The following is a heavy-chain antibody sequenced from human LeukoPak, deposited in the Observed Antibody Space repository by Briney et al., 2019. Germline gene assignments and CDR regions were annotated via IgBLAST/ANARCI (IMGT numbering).Heavy chain of an antibody. J-gene: IGHJ4*02. V-gene: IGHV3-74*01. CDR3: VYGRGYILAS. D-gene: IGHD5-12*01. Sequence: PGGSLRLSCAASGITFSTSWMHCVRQGPGEGLVWVSHANGDGSEIHYADSVKGRFTISRDNAKNTVDLQMNSLRAEDTAVYYCVYGRGYILASWGQGIPVTVSS. CDR1: GITFSTSW. CDR2: ANGDGSEI.